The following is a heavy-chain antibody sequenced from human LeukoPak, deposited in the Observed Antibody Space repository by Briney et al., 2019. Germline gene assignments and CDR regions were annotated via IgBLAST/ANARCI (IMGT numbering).Heavy chain of an antibody. CDR2: ISAYNGNT. CDR1: GYTFTSYG. Sequence: VKVSCKASGYTFTSYGISWVRQAPGQGLEWMGWISAYNGNTNYAQKLQGRVTMTTDTSTSTAYMELRSLRSDDTAVYYCARVSSSWYGGGYYFDYWGQGTLVTVSS. D-gene: IGHD6-13*01. CDR3: ARVSSSWYGGGYYFDY. J-gene: IGHJ4*02. V-gene: IGHV1-18*01.